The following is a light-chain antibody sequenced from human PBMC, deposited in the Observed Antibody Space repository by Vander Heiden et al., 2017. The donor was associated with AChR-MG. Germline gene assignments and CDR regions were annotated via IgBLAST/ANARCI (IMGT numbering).Light chain of an antibody. CDR1: QSISGW. CDR3: QQEKTYPRT. CDR2: KAS. J-gene: IGKJ4*01. V-gene: IGKV1-5*03. Sequence: DIQMTQSPSTLSASVGDRVTITCRASQSISGWLAWYQQKPGKAPNLLIYKASSLESGVSSRFSGSGSGTEFTLTISSLQPDDAATYYCQQEKTYPRTFGGGTKVEIK.